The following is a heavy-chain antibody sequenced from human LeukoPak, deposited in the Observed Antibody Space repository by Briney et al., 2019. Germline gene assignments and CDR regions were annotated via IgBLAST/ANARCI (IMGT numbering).Heavy chain of an antibody. Sequence: PSETLSLTCAVYGGSFSGYYRSWIRQPPGKGLEWIGEINHSGSTNYNPSLKSRVTISVDTSKNQFSLKLSSVTAADTAVYYCAREGAVSGSPFDYWGQGTLVTVSS. CDR2: INHSGST. CDR3: AREGAVSGSPFDY. V-gene: IGHV4-34*01. D-gene: IGHD3-22*01. J-gene: IGHJ4*02. CDR1: GGSFSGYY.